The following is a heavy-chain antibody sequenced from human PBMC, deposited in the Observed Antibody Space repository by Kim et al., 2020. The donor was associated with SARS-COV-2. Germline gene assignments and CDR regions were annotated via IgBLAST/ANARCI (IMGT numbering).Heavy chain of an antibody. D-gene: IGHD3-10*01. J-gene: IGHJ5*02. V-gene: IGHV4-39*07. Sequence: SDTLSLTCTVSGGSISSSRYYWGWIRQPPGKGLEWIGSIYYSGNTYYNPSLKSRVTISVDTSKNQFSLKLSSVTAADTAVYYCARDAYGSGSYGWFDPWGQGTLVTVSS. CDR2: IYYSGNT. CDR3: ARDAYGSGSYGWFDP. CDR1: GGSISSSRYY.